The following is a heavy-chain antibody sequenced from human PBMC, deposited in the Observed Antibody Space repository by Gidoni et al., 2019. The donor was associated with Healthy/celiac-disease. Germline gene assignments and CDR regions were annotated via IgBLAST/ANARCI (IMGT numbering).Heavy chain of an antibody. CDR2: ISYSGST. CDR3: ARDGDYYDSSGSSSWFDP. Sequence: QLQLQESGPGLVKPSETLSLPCTVACGSISISSHYWGWSRQPPGKVLAWIGSISYSGSTYYNPSLKSRVTISVDTSKNQFSLKLSSVTAADTAVYYCARDGDYYDSSGSSSWFDPWGQGTLVTVSS. J-gene: IGHJ5*02. V-gene: IGHV4-39*07. CDR1: CGSISISSHY. D-gene: IGHD3-22*01.